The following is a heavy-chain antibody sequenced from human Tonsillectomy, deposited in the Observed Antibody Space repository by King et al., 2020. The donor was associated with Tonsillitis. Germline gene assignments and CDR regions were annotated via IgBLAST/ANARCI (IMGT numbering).Heavy chain of an antibody. Sequence: QLVQSGTEVKKPGASVKVSCKASGYSFTGYYIHWVRQAPVQGLEWMGWINPYSGDTNYSQNFQGGGTMTRDTSISTAYMELTRLTSDDTAVYYCARGRYCSGGSCYSHFDYWGQGTQVTVSS. CDR3: ARGRYCSGGSCYSHFDY. V-gene: IGHV1-2*02. D-gene: IGHD2-15*01. CDR1: GYSFTGYY. CDR2: INPYSGDT. J-gene: IGHJ4*02.